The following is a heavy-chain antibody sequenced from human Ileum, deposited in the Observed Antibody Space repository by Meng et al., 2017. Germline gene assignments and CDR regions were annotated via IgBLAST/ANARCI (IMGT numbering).Heavy chain of an antibody. CDR2: LKSDGTEK. CDR1: GFTVSNNW. J-gene: IGHJ4*02. CDR3: ARGPF. Sequence: GESLKISCAASGFTVSNNWMSWVRQAPGKGLECVATLKSDGTEKYFVDSVKGRFTISRDNAKNSLYLQMNSLRAEDTAVYYCARGPFWGQGTLVTV. V-gene: IGHV3-7*01.